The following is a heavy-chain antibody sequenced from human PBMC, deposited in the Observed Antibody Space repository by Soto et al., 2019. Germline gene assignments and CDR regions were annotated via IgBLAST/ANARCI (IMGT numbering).Heavy chain of an antibody. D-gene: IGHD1-1*01. CDR1: GGTFSSYP. CDR3: ARPRTTATTKGYDY. V-gene: IGHV1-69*01. Sequence: QVQLVQSGAEVKKPGSSVRVSCTASGGTFSSYPIGWVRQAPGQGLEWMGLIIPIFGTTNYAQRFQGRVTISADESTSTAYMERSSLRYEDTAVYFCARPRTTATTKGYDYWGQGTLVTVSS. J-gene: IGHJ4*02. CDR2: IIPIFGTT.